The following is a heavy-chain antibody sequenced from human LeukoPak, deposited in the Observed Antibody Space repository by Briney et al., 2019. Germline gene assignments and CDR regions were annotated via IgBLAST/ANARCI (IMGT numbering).Heavy chain of an antibody. V-gene: IGHV3-21*01. J-gene: IGHJ4*02. CDR1: GFTFSSYS. CDR2: ISSSSSYI. Sequence: GGSLRLSCAASGFTFSSYSMNWVRQAPGKGLEWVSSISSSSSYIYYADSVKGRFTISRDNAKNSLYLQMNSLRAEDTAVYYCARDSVGTAMAFDYWGQGTLVTVSS. CDR3: ARDSVGTAMAFDY. D-gene: IGHD5-18*01.